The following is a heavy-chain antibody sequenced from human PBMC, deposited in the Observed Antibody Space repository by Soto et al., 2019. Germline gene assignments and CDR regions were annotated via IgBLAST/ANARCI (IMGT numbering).Heavy chain of an antibody. CDR1: GGSIISADSY. CDR2: IAYSADI. D-gene: IGHD3-9*01. V-gene: IGHV4-31*11. Sequence: SETLSLTCAVSGGSIISADSYWFWIRKHPGKGLEWIGYIAYSADIYYNPSLGSRVTISADTSENKSSWTLKSVTAADTAVYFCARDFERSAIGPWGQGTSVTVSS. CDR3: ARDFERSAIGP. J-gene: IGHJ5*02.